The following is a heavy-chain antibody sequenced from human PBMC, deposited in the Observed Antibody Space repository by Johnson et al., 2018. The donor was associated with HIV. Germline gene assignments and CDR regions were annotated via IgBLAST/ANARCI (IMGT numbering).Heavy chain of an antibody. CDR3: AREDSSSPAAAFDI. V-gene: IGHV3-30*14. J-gene: IGHJ3*02. Sequence: QVQLVESGGGVVQPGRSLRLSCAASRFTFSSYVMHWVRQAPGKGLAWVAVISYDGNNKYYADSVKGRFTISRDNSKNTLYLQMNSLRAEDTAVYCCAREDSSSPAAAFDIWGQGTMVTVSS. CDR2: ISYDGNNK. CDR1: RFTFSSYV. D-gene: IGHD6-6*01.